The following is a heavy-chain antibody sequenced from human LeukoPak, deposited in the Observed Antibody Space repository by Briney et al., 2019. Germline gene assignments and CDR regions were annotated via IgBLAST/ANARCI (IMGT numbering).Heavy chain of an antibody. CDR3: ARDKDIVVVPALQH. CDR2: IIPIFGTA. V-gene: IGHV1-69*05. CDR1: GGTFSSYA. J-gene: IGHJ1*01. Sequence: SVKVSCKASGGTFSSYAISWVRQAPGQGLEWMGGIIPIFGTANYAQKFQGRVTITTDESTSTAYMELSSLRSEDTAVYYCARDKDIVVVPALQHWGQGTLVTVSS. D-gene: IGHD2-2*01.